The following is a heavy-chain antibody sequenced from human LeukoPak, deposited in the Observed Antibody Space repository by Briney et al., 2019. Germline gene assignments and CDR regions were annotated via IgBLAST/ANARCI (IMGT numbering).Heavy chain of an antibody. CDR3: AKVEDGYNYIDY. D-gene: IGHD5-24*01. CDR2: IWYDGNNK. CDR1: GFTFSSYG. J-gene: IGHJ4*02. V-gene: IGHV3-33*06. Sequence: GGSLRLSCAASGFTFSSYGMHWVRQAPGRGLEWVAVIWYDGNNKYYADSVKGRFTISRDNSKNTLYLQMNSLRAEDTAVYYCAKVEDGYNYIDYWGQGTLVTVSS.